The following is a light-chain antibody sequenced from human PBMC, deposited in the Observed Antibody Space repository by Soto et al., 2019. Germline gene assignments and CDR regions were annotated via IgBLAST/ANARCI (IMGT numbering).Light chain of an antibody. Sequence: QSALTQPASVSGSPGQSIPISCTGTSSDVGGYNYVSWYQHHPGKAPKLMIYDVSNRPSGVSNRFSASKSGNTASLTISGLQAEDDTDYYCSSYTSSSTRVFGTGTQLTVL. J-gene: IGLJ1*01. CDR2: DVS. CDR3: SSYTSSSTRV. V-gene: IGLV2-14*03. CDR1: SSDVGGYNY.